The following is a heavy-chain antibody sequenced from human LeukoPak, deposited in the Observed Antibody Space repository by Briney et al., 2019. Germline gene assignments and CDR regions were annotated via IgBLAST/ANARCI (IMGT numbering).Heavy chain of an antibody. D-gene: IGHD4-17*01. CDR2: ITSSSDST. J-gene: IGHJ4*02. V-gene: IGHV3-48*04. CDR1: GFSFSKFS. Sequence: GGSLRLSCAASGFSFSKFSVNWVRQAPGKGLEWISYITSSSDSTYYADSVKGRFTISRDNAKNSLYLQMDSLRAEDTAVYYCARVIGSYGDSAYWGQGTLVTVSS. CDR3: ARVIGSYGDSAY.